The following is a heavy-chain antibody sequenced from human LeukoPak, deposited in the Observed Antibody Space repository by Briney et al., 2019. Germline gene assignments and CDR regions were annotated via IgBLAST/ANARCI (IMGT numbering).Heavy chain of an antibody. V-gene: IGHV3-23*01. J-gene: IGHJ4*02. Sequence: GGSLRLSCAASGFTFSTYGMSWVRQAPGKGLEWVSAITGSGGSTYYAASVRGRFTISRDTSRSTLYLQMNSLRAEDAAVYYCAKAPVTSCRGAFCYPFDYWGQGTLVTVSS. CDR3: AKAPVTSCRGAFCYPFDY. CDR1: GFTFSTYG. CDR2: ITGSGGST. D-gene: IGHD2-15*01.